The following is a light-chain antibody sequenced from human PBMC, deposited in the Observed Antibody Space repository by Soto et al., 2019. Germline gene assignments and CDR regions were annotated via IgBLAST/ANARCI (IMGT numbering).Light chain of an antibody. J-gene: IGKJ5*01. V-gene: IGKV1-9*01. CDR1: QGISSY. CDR3: QQLGSYPIT. CDR2: AAS. Sequence: IQLTPSPSSLSASVGDRVTITCRASQGISSYLAWYQQEPGKAPKLLIYAASTLQSGVPSRFSGSGSGTDFTLTISSLQPEDFATYYCQQLGSYPITFGQGTRLEIK.